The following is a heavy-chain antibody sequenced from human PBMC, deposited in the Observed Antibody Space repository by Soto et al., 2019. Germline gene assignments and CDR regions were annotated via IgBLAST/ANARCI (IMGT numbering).Heavy chain of an antibody. CDR2: INHAGST. V-gene: IGHV4-34*01. CDR3: ARDATRRGACDI. J-gene: IGHJ3*02. D-gene: IGHD2-15*01. Sequence: KPSETLSLTCAVYNGSFSVYYWTWIRQPPGKGLEWIGEINHAGSTNYKPSLKSRVTISLDTSRNQFSLKLSSVTAADTAVYYCARDATRRGACDIWGQGTMVTVSS. CDR1: NGSFSVYY.